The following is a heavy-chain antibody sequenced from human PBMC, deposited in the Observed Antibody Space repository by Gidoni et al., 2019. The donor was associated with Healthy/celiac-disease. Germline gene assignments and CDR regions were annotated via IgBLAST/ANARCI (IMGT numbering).Heavy chain of an antibody. V-gene: IGHV2-5*01. CDR3: AHRLGYCSGGSCYWGWFDP. J-gene: IGHJ5*02. CDR2: IYWNDDK. Sequence: QITLKESGPTLVKPTQTLTLTCTFSGFSLSTSGVGVGWIRQPPGKALEWLALIYWNDDKRYSPSLKSRLTITKDTSKNQVVLTMTNMDPVDTATYYCAHRLGYCSGGSCYWGWFDPWGQGTLVTVSS. D-gene: IGHD2-15*01. CDR1: GFSLSTSGVG.